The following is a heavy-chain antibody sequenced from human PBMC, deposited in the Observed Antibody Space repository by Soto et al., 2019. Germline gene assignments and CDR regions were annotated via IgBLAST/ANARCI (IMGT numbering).Heavy chain of an antibody. CDR3: VRDTRTGYCSGVSCYYYGMDV. D-gene: IGHD2-15*01. V-gene: IGHV3-21*04. CDR2: ISSNENYI. J-gene: IGHJ6*02. CDR1: GFTFNNFA. Sequence: PGGSLRLSCEASGFTFNNFAMNCFRQAPGKGLEWVSSISSNENYIYYADSLRGRFTISRDNAKNSLHLQMNTLSAEDTAVYYCVRDTRTGYCSGVSCYYYGMDVWGQGTTVTVSS.